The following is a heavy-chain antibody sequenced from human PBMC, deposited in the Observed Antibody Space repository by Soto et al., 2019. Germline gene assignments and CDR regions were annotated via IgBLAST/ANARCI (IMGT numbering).Heavy chain of an antibody. V-gene: IGHV2-5*02. Sequence: QITLRQSGPTRVRPTQPLTLTCNFSGFSLSTSGVGVSWVRQPPGKAPEWLVVIYWDDDKRYSPFLKNRLTITNDSSKNQLVLTMTNMDHVDAGAYYGAHRALDRGSYCDGCYFDAWGQGTPVTVSP. D-gene: IGHD2-21*01. J-gene: IGHJ5*02. CDR3: AHRALDRGSYCDGCYFDA. CDR2: IYWDDDK. CDR1: GFSLSTSGVG.